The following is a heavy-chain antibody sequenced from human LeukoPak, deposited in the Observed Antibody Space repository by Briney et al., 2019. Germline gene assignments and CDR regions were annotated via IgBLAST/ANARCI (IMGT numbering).Heavy chain of an antibody. CDR1: GFMFSDYG. J-gene: IGHJ4*02. D-gene: IGHD4-17*01. CDR2: IWYDGSKT. V-gene: IGHV3-33*01. Sequence: QSGGSLRLSCAASGFMFSDYGMHWVRQAPGKGLEWEAVIWYDGSKTYYVDSVKGRFSISRDNSKNTLYLQMSSLKVEDTAIYYCARDPATVTSCFDCWGQGTLVTVSS. CDR3: ARDPATVTSCFDC.